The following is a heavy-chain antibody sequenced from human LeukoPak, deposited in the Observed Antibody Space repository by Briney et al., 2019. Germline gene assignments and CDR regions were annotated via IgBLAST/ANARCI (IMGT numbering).Heavy chain of an antibody. V-gene: IGHV1-69*13. J-gene: IGHJ5*02. D-gene: IGHD2-2*01. CDR3: ARDARHRYCSSTSCYRGWLDP. Sequence: RASVKVSCKASRGTFSSYAISWVRQAPGQGLEWMGGIIPIFGTANYAQKFQGRVTITADESTSTAYMELSSLRSEDTAVYYCARDARHRYCSSTSCYRGWLDPWGQGTLVTVSS. CDR2: IIPIFGTA. CDR1: RGTFSSYA.